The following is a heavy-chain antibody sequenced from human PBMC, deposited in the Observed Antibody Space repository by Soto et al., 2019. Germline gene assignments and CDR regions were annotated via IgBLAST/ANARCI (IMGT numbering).Heavy chain of an antibody. CDR1: GGSISSGGYY. CDR2: IYYSGST. Sequence: SETLSLTCTVSGGSISSGGYYWSWIRQHPGKGLEWIGYIYYSGSTYYNPSLKSRVTISVDTSKNQFSLKLSSVTAADTAVYYCARVLVEEAIFGVVTLNWFDPWGQGTLVTVSS. CDR3: ARVLVEEAIFGVVTLNWFDP. D-gene: IGHD3-3*01. V-gene: IGHV4-31*03. J-gene: IGHJ5*02.